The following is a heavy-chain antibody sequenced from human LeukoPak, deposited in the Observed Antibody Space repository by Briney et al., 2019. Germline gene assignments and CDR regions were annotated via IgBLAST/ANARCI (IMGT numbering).Heavy chain of an antibody. V-gene: IGHV4-59*02. D-gene: IGHD4-11*01. Sequence: KPSGTLSLTCTVSGDSVTTYYWSWIRQPPGKGLEWLGYVYYSGSATYNPSLKSRVTISVDTSKNQFSLRLSSVTAADTAVYYCARDGSNWSNDYYHGVDVWGQGTTVTVSS. CDR1: GDSVTTYY. J-gene: IGHJ6*02. CDR3: ARDGSNWSNDYYHGVDV. CDR2: VYYSGSA.